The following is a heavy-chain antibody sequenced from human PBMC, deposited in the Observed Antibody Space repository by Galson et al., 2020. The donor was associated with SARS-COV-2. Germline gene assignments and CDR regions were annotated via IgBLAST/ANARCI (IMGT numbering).Heavy chain of an antibody. J-gene: IGHJ4*02. CDR1: GFTFSSYG. CDR3: ARGVLGYSSSWEEYYFDY. D-gene: IGHD6-13*01. CDR2: IWYDGSNK. V-gene: IGHV3-33*01. Sequence: QLGESLKISCAASGFTFSSYGMHWVRQAPGKVLEWVAVIWYDGSNKYYADSVKGRFTISRDNSKNTLYLQMNSLRAEDTAVYYCARGVLGYSSSWEEYYFDYWGQGTLVTVSS.